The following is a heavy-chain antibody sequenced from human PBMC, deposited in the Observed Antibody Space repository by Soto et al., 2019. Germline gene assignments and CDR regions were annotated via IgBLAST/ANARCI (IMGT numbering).Heavy chain of an antibody. V-gene: IGHV3-23*01. D-gene: IGHD3-10*01. CDR1: GFTFSTYA. CDR3: AKVSPFHYASGNYWFDP. CDR2: ISGSGATT. J-gene: IGHJ5*02. Sequence: GGSLRLSCAASGFTFSTYAISWVRQAPGRGLEWVSVISGSGATTYYADSVKGRFTISRDNSKNTLYLQMNSLRAEDTAVYYCAKVSPFHYASGNYWFDPWGQGTLVSVSS.